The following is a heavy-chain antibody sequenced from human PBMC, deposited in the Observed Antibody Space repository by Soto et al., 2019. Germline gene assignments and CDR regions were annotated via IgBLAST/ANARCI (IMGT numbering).Heavy chain of an antibody. J-gene: IGHJ4*02. Sequence: QVQLVQSGAEVKKPGASVKVSCKASGYTFTSYDIKWVRXXPXQGHEWMAWMNPNSANTGXXQQFQGRVTMTRNTSXSTAYXXXXXXXXEXTAVYYCAREKSGSLDYWGQGTLVTVSS. CDR1: GYTFTSYD. D-gene: IGHD6-13*01. CDR3: AREKSGSLDY. CDR2: MNPNSANT. V-gene: IGHV1-8*01.